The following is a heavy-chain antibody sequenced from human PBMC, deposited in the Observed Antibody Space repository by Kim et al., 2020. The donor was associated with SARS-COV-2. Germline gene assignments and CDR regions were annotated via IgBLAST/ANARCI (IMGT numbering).Heavy chain of an antibody. CDR3: GRDRLVGGGD. CDR2: IYHSGTT. V-gene: IGHV4-39*07. Sequence: SETLSLTCSVSGASIYSSDYYWGWIRQPPGQGLVWIGTIYHSGTTYYNPSLKSRVTISIDTYKSQFSLKLSSVTAADAAVCFCGRDRLVGGGDWGQGTL. D-gene: IGHD2-8*02. CDR1: GASIYSSDYY. J-gene: IGHJ1*01.